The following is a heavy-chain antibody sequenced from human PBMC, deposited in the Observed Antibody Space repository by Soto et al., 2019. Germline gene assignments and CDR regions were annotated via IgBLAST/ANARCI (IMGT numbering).Heavy chain of an antibody. CDR2: IWSDGSNK. CDR1: GFTFRTYV. D-gene: IGHD1-26*01. CDR3: ARSGSWYLGDDY. V-gene: IGHV3-33*01. Sequence: VASGGGVVQPGRSLRLSCAASGFTFRTYVMHWVRQAPGKGLEWVAVIWSDGSNKYYADSVKGRFTISRDNSKNALYLQMNSLRAEDTAVYYCARSGSWYLGDDYWGQGTLVTVSS. J-gene: IGHJ4*02.